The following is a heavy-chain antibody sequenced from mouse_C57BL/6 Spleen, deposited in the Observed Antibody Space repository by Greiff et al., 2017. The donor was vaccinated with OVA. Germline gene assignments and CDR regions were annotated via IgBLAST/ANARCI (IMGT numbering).Heavy chain of an antibody. V-gene: IGHV1-81*01. Sequence: QVQLKQSGAELARPGASVKLSCKASGYTFTSYGISWVKQRTGQGLEWIGEIYPRSGNTYYNEKFKGKATLTADKSSSTAYMELRSLTSEDSAVYFCARALTTVVATKSYYYAMDYWGQGTSVTVSS. CDR1: GYTFTSYG. D-gene: IGHD1-1*01. CDR2: IYPRSGNT. CDR3: ARALTTVVATKSYYYAMDY. J-gene: IGHJ4*01.